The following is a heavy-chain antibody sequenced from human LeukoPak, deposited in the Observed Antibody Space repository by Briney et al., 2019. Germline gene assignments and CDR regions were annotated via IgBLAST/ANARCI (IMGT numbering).Heavy chain of an antibody. Sequence: PETLSLTCTVSGGSISSYYWSWIRQPPGEGLEWIGYIYYSGSTNYNPSLKSRVTISVDTSKNQFSLKLSSVTAADTAVYYCASGPITMIGNWFDPWGQGTLVTVSS. J-gene: IGHJ5*02. D-gene: IGHD3-22*01. CDR2: IYYSGST. V-gene: IGHV4-59*01. CDR3: ASGPITMIGNWFDP. CDR1: GGSISSYY.